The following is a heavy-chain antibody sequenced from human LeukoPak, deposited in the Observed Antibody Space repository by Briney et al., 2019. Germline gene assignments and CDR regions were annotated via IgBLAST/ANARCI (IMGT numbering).Heavy chain of an antibody. D-gene: IGHD3-9*01. Sequence: SETLSLTCPVSGGSISSSSYYWGWIRQPPGKGLEWIGSIYYSGSTYYNPSLKSRVTISVDTSKNQFSLKLSSVTAADTAVYYCARGHYDILTGYYKVGNWFDPWGQGTLVTVSS. J-gene: IGHJ5*02. CDR1: GGSISSSSYY. V-gene: IGHV4-39*01. CDR2: IYYSGST. CDR3: ARGHYDILTGYYKVGNWFDP.